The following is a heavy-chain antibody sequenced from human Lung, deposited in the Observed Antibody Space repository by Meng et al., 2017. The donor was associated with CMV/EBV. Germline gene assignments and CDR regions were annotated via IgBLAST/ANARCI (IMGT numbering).Heavy chain of an antibody. CDR1: GFTSSTYA. CDR2: ISYDGSNK. Sequence: GRXRRPXCPASGFTSSTYAMHWVRQVPGKGLEWVAVISYDGSNKDYADSVKGRFTISRDNSKNTLYLQMNSMRAEDTAVYYCARDQQLVLIYYYGMAVWGQGTTVTVSS. V-gene: IGHV3-30*04. J-gene: IGHJ6*02. CDR3: ARDQQLVLIYYYGMAV. D-gene: IGHD6-13*01.